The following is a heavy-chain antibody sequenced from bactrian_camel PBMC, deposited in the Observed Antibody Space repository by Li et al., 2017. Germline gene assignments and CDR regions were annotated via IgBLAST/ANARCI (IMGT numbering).Heavy chain of an antibody. CDR1: GFSFSIRR. Sequence: VQLVESGGGSVVAGGSLRLSCTASGFSFSIRRCLAWFRQAPGKERERVATINPDGTISYQDSVKGRFTISKDNAKHTLFLQMNSLQPEDTAMYYCAADGCGVVDGLSANSWGAGYWGQGTQVTVSS. J-gene: IGHJ4*01. V-gene: IGHV3S53*01. CDR3: AADGCGVVDGLSANSWGAGY. CDR2: INPDGTI. D-gene: IGHD2*01.